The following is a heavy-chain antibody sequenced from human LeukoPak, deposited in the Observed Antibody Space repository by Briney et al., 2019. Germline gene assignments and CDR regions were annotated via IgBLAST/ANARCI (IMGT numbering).Heavy chain of an antibody. CDR1: GYTFTSYD. CDR2: MNPNSGNT. V-gene: IGHV1-8*01. CDR3: GRVMGIAVANDY. Sequence: GASVKVSCKASGYTFTSYDINWVRQATGQGLEWMGWMNPNSGNTGYAQKFQGRVTMTRNTSISTAYMELSSLRSEDTAVYYCGRVMGIAVANDYWGQGTLVTVSS. J-gene: IGHJ4*02. D-gene: IGHD6-19*01.